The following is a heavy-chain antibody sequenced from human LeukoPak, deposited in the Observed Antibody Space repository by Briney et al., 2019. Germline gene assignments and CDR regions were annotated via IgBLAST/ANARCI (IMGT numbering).Heavy chain of an antibody. J-gene: IGHJ6*03. D-gene: IGHD2-2*01. V-gene: IGHV1-69*05. CDR3: ASRTVEVPTAMNYYYSMDV. CDR1: GGTFTSYA. Sequence: ASVKVSCKASGGTFTSYAISWVRQAPGQGLDWMGRIIPIFGTANYAQKFQGRVTITTDESTSTAYMELSSLRSEDTAVSYCASRTVEVPTAMNYYYSMDVWGKGTTVTVSS. CDR2: IIPIFGTA.